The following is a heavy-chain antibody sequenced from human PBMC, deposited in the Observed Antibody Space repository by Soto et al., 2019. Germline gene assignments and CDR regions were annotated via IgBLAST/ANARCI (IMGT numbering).Heavy chain of an antibody. Sequence: PSETLSLTCPVPGGSISSGGYYWSWIRQPPGKGLEWIGYIYYSGSTNYNPSLKSRVTISVDTSKNQFSLKLSSVTAADTAVYYCARDKVNTAMGEDYYYYGMDVWGQGTTVNVSS. V-gene: IGHV4-61*08. CDR3: ARDKVNTAMGEDYYYYGMDV. CDR2: IYYSGST. D-gene: IGHD5-18*01. CDR1: GGSISSGGYY. J-gene: IGHJ6*02.